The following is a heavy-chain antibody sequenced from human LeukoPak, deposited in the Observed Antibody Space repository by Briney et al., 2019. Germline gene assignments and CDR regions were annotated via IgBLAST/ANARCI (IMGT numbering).Heavy chain of an antibody. CDR1: GDSMTNYY. CDR2: IYVSGRT. Sequence: SETLSLTCAVSGDSMTNYYWSWIRQPAGQGLEWIGHIYVSGRTNYNPSFKSRVSMSIDTSKKQFSLNLTSVSAADTAVYFCARDRWGLTPAKGWFESWGQGTLVTVSS. CDR3: ARDRWGLTPAKGWFES. V-gene: IGHV4-4*07. D-gene: IGHD2-21*02. J-gene: IGHJ5*01.